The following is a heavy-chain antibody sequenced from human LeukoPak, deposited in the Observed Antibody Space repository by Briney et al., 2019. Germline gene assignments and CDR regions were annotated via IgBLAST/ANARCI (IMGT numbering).Heavy chain of an antibody. CDR1: GGSISSYY. CDR2: IYYSGST. J-gene: IGHJ4*02. CDR3: ARTDTVTTFQYYFDY. D-gene: IGHD4-17*01. V-gene: IGHV4-59*08. Sequence: SETLSLTCTVSGGSISSYYWSWIRQPPGKGLEWTGYIYYSGSTNYNPSLKSRVTISVDTSKNQFSLKLSSVTAADTAVYYCARTDTVTTFQYYFDYWGQGTLVTVSS.